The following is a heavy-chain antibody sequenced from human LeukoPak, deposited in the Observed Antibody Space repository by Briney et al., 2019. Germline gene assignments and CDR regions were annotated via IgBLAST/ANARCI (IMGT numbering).Heavy chain of an antibody. CDR1: GFTFSQYW. D-gene: IGHD3-10*01. CDR2: IKHDGSEKQDGSEK. V-gene: IGHV3-7*01. CDR3: ARSGRGVDSFYFYMDV. J-gene: IGHJ6*03. Sequence: GGSLRLSCAAPGFTFSQYWMSWVRQAPGKGLEWVANIKHDGSEKQDGSEKNYVDSVKGRFTISRDNAKNSLYLQMNSLRAEDTAVYYCARSGRGVDSFYFYMDVWGKGTTVTVSS.